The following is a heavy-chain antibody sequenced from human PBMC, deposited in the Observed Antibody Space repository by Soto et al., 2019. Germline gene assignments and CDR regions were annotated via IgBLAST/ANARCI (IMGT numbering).Heavy chain of an antibody. CDR3: ATVTIVYYSSGYNDAFDF. V-gene: IGHV5-51*01. D-gene: IGHD3-22*01. CDR2: IYPGDSDT. J-gene: IGHJ3*01. Sequence: PGASLKISCKGSGYSFTSYWIGWVRQMPGKGLEWMGIIYPGDSDTRYSPSFQGQVTISADKSISTAYLQWSSLKASDTAMYYCATVTIVYYSSGYNDAFDFWGQGTMVTASS. CDR1: GYSFTSYW.